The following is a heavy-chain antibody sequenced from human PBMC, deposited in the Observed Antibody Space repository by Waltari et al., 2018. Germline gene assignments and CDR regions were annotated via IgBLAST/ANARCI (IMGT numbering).Heavy chain of an antibody. Sequence: EVQLVESGGTLVKPGGSLRLSCEVSGLTFSKIWLSWVRQAPGKGVEGVGRIESKRDGGSTDYAAPVSGRFSISRDDSKNMLFLEMNSLKTEDTAVYYCAGGPGTYWSGLLDYWGQGAQVTVSS. CDR1: GLTFSKIW. J-gene: IGHJ4*02. CDR2: IESKRDGGST. CDR3: AGGPGTYWSGLLDY. V-gene: IGHV3-15*02. D-gene: IGHD3-3*01.